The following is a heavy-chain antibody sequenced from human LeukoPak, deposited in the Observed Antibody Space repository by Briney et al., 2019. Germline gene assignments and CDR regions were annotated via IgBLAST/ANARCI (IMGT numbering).Heavy chain of an antibody. CDR2: INHSGST. J-gene: IGHJ6*02. CDR1: GGSFSGYY. V-gene: IGHV4-34*01. Sequence: SETLSLTCAVYGGSFSGYYWSWIRQPPVKGLEWIGEINHSGSTNYNPSLKSRVTISVDTSKNQFSLKLSSVTAADTAVYYCARDGITYYYDSSGYYGYYGMDVWGQGTTVTVSS. D-gene: IGHD3-22*01. CDR3: ARDGITYYYDSSGYYGYYGMDV.